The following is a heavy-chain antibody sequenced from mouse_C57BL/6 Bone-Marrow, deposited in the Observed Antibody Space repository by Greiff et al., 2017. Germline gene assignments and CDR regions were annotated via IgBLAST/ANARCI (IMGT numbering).Heavy chain of an antibody. D-gene: IGHD2-3*01. CDR2: IHPNSGST. CDR1: GYTFTSYW. CDR3: AHDGYYVY. J-gene: IGHJ3*01. V-gene: IGHV1-64*01. Sequence: VQLQESGAELVKPGASVKLSCKASGYTFTSYWMHWVKQRPGQGLEWIGMIHPNSGSTNYNEKFKSKATLTVDKSSSTAYMQLSSLTSEDSAVYYCAHDGYYVYWGQGTLVTVSA.